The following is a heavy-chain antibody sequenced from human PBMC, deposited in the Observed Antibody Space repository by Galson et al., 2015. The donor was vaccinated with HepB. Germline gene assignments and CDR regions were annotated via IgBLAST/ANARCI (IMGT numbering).Heavy chain of an antibody. CDR2: ISTYNGNT. V-gene: IGHV1-18*04. J-gene: IGHJ6*02. CDR3: ARVAGGMDV. CDR1: GYTFTNYG. Sequence: SVKVSCKASGYTFTNYGTGWVRQAPGQGLEWMGWISTYNGNTVYAQKLQDRVTMTTDTSTNTAYMELRSLRSDDTAVYYCARVAGGMDVWGQGTTVTVSS.